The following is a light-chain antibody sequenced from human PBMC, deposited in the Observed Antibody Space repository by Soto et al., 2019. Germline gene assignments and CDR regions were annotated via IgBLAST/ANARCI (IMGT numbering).Light chain of an antibody. J-gene: IGKJ2*01. CDR1: QSINIY. V-gene: IGKV1-39*01. CDR3: QQSYRSPYT. CDR2: GAS. Sequence: IQLTQSPSSLSASVGDRVTVTCRASQSINIYLNWYQQKPGKAPTLLIYGASTLQSGVPSRFSGGGSRTGFTLTISSLQTDDFATYYCQQSYRSPYTFGQGTKLEI.